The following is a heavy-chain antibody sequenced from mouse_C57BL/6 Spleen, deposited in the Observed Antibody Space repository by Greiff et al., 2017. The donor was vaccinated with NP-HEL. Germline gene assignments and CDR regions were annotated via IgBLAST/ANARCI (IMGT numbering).Heavy chain of an antibody. CDR2: INPSSGYT. V-gene: IGHV1-4*01. CDR3: ARGYGSSTAWFAY. D-gene: IGHD1-1*01. CDR1: GYTFTSYT. Sequence: QVRLQQSGAELARPGASVKMSCKASGYTFTSYTMHWVKQRPGQGLEWIGYINPSSGYTKYNQKFKDKATLTADKSSSTAYMQLSSLTSEDSAVYYCARGYGSSTAWFAYWGQGTLVTVSA. J-gene: IGHJ3*01.